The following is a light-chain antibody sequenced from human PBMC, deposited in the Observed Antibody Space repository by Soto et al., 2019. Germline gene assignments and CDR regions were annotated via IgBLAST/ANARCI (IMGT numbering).Light chain of an antibody. CDR3: IHDLRTPLT. J-gene: IGKJ3*01. Sequence: DIVMTQSPLSLPFTPGEPASISCRSSQSLLYSNEYNYLDWYVQKPGQSPQLLIYFGSNRASGVPDMFMCSGSGTDFTLTMSCVAPEDVGVYDCIHDLRTPLTFGPGTRVDVK. CDR1: QSLLYSNEYNY. CDR2: FGS. V-gene: IGKV2-28*01.